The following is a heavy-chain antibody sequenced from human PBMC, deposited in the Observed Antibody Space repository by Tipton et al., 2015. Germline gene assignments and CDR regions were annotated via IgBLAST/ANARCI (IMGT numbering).Heavy chain of an antibody. CDR2: ISWNGGST. Sequence: SLRLSCAASGFTFEDFAMHWVRKTPGKGLEWVSGISWNGGSTGYGDSVKGRFTISRDNAKNSLYLQMNSLRDEDTAVYYCARKSLLLDYWGQGTLVTVSS. CDR3: ARKSLLLDY. J-gene: IGHJ4*02. V-gene: IGHV3-9*01. D-gene: IGHD2-15*01. CDR1: GFTFEDFA.